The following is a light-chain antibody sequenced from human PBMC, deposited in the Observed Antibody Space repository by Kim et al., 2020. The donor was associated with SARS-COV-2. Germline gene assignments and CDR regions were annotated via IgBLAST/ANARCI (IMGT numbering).Light chain of an antibody. CDR3: QQYDSFAQYT. J-gene: IGKJ2*01. V-gene: IGKV1-5*01. Sequence: ASLGDRVTITCRASQSISSSLAWYQQKPGKAPNLLIYDASSLERGVPSRFSGSGSGTEFTLTISSLQPEDFATYFCQQYDSFAQYTFGQGTKLEI. CDR1: QSISSS. CDR2: DAS.